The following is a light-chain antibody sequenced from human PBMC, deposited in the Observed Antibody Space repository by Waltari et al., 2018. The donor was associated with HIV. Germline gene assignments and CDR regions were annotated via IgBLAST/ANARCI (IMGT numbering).Light chain of an antibody. V-gene: IGLV1-44*01. CDR1: SSNIRSNP. CDR3: AAWDDSLNGNV. J-gene: IGLJ1*01. Sequence: QSVVTQPPSASGTPGQRVTISCSGSSSNIRSNPVQWYQQLPGTAPKLLIYSNNQRPSGVPDRFSGSKSGTSASLAISGLQSEDEADYYCAAWDDSLNGNVFGTGTKVTVL. CDR2: SNN.